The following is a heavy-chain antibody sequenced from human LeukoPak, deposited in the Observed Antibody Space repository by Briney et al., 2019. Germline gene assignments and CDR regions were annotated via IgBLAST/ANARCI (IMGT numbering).Heavy chain of an antibody. CDR3: ARDRYYYDSSSYFSAFDT. J-gene: IGHJ3*02. CDR2: VFTSGIISGNT. Sequence: SETLSLICTVSGGSISSYYWSWIRQPPGKGLEWIGRVFTSGIISGNTNYNPSVKSRVTMSVDSSKNTSSLKLRSVTAADTAVYYCARDRYYYDSSSYFSAFDTWGQGTMVTVSS. V-gene: IGHV4-4*07. CDR1: GGSISSYY. D-gene: IGHD3-22*01.